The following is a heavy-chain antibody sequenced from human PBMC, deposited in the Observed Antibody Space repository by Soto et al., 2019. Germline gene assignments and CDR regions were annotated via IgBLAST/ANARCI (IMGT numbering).Heavy chain of an antibody. Sequence: GASVKVSCKASGYTFTSYGISWVRQAPGQGLEWMGWISAYNGNTNYAQKLQGRVTMTTDTSTSTAYMELRSLRSDDTAVYYCARNVSSPYSTLRVYGMDVWGQGTTVTVSS. CDR1: GYTFTSYG. D-gene: IGHD6-13*01. J-gene: IGHJ6*02. V-gene: IGHV1-18*01. CDR2: ISAYNGNT. CDR3: ARNVSSPYSTLRVYGMDV.